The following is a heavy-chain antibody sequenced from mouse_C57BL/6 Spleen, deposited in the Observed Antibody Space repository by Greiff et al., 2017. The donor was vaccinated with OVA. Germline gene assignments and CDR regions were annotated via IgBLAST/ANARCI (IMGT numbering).Heavy chain of an antibody. CDR1: GYTFTSYW. CDR2: IDPSDSYT. CDR3: ARGGDYASDY. J-gene: IGHJ2*01. Sequence: QVQLQQPGAELVRPGTSVKFSCKASGYTFTSYWMHWVKQRPGQGLEWIGVIDPSDSYTNYNQKFKGKATLTVDTSSSTAYMQLSSLTSEDSAVYYCARGGDYASDYWGQGTTLTVSS. D-gene: IGHD2-4*01. V-gene: IGHV1-59*01.